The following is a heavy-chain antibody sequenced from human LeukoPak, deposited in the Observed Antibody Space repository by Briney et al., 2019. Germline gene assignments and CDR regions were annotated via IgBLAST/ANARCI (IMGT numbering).Heavy chain of an antibody. V-gene: IGHV1-2*02. Sequence: GASVKVSCKASGYTFTDYNMHWVRQAPGQGPEWMGWMSPHSGDTNYAQQFRGRATMTRDTSITTAYMELTRLTSDDTAVYYCVRDLYMASPSPDYWGQGTLVTVSS. CDR3: VRDLYMASPSPDY. CDR1: GYTFTDYN. D-gene: IGHD4-11*01. CDR2: MSPHSGDT. J-gene: IGHJ4*02.